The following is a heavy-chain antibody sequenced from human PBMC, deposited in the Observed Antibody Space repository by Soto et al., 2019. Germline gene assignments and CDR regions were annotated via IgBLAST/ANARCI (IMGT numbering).Heavy chain of an antibody. D-gene: IGHD5-18*01. J-gene: IGHJ5*02. Sequence: EVQLVDSGGGLVKPGGSLRLSCAASGTTLSNAWMTWVRQAPGKGLEWVGRINSKADGSRTEYGSHVKDRFIISRGDSDNTLDLQMHSLKTEDTAVYYCDTPRPVSHGYGSCGQGTLVTVSS. CDR2: INSKADGSRT. CDR3: DTPRPVSHGYGS. V-gene: IGHV3-15*01. CDR1: GTTLSNAW.